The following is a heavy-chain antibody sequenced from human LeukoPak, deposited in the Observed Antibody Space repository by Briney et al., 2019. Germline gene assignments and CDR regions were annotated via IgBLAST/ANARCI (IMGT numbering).Heavy chain of an antibody. CDR2: ISGRGGST. J-gene: IGHJ4*02. CDR3: ATDRYSGYDLVGYYFDN. Sequence: PGGSLRLSCAASGFTFNMYAMSWVRQAPGKGPEWVSAISGRGGSTFYADSVKGRFTISRDNSKNTLYLQMSSLRAEDTAVYYCATDRYSGYDLVGYYFDNWGQGTLVTVSS. D-gene: IGHD5-12*01. V-gene: IGHV3-23*01. CDR1: GFTFNMYA.